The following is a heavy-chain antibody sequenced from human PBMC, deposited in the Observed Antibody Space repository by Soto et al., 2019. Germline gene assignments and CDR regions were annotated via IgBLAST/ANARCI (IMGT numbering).Heavy chain of an antibody. CDR2: VSDGGSSK. V-gene: IGHV3-23*01. Sequence: GGSLRLSCAASGFTFSIYAMSWVRQAPGKGLEWVAVVSDGGSSKYYADSVKGRFTISRDNSKNTLYLQMNSLRAEDTAVYYCAKEYRGTSCYDYWGQGTLVTVSS. J-gene: IGHJ4*02. CDR3: AKEYRGTSCYDY. CDR1: GFTFSIYA. D-gene: IGHD2-2*01.